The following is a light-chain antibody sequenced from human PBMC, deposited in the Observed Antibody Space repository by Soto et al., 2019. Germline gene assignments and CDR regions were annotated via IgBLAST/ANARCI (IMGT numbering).Light chain of an antibody. V-gene: IGKV3-20*01. J-gene: IGKJ5*01. CDR3: QEPGHLPRT. CDR1: QSVSSSY. CDR2: GAS. Sequence: TEDQGIRSVSPRERVTLSWSAGQSVSSSYLAWYQQKPGQAPRLLIYGASSRATGIPDRFSCSGSGPDFTHTSGILEPEDFAVYYCQEPGHLPRTFGGGTRLENK.